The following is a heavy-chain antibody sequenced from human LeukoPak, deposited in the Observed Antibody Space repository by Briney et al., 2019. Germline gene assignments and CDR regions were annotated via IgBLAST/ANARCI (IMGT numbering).Heavy chain of an antibody. J-gene: IGHJ6*02. CDR2: ISAYNGNT. CDR1: GYTFTSYG. D-gene: IGHD2-2*01. CDR3: ARTCSSTSCRHYYYYGMDV. V-gene: IGHV1-18*01. Sequence: ASVKVSCKASGYTFTSYGISWVRQAPGQGLEWMGWISAYNGNTNYAQKLQGRVTMTTGTSTSTAYMELRSLRSDDTAVYYCARTCSSTSCRHYYYYGMDVWGQGTTVTVSS.